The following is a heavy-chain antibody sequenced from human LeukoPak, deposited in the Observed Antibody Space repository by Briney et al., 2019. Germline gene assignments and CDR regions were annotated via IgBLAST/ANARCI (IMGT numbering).Heavy chain of an antibody. CDR3: ANTGTTRYYYYYYMDV. V-gene: IGHV1-24*01. D-gene: IGHD1-7*01. CDR1: GYTLTELS. J-gene: IGHJ6*03. CDR2: FDPEDGET. Sequence: GASVKVSCKVSGYTLTELSMHWVRQAPGKGLEWMGGFDPEDGETIYAQKFQGRVTMTEDTSTDTAYMELSSLRAEDTAVYYCANTGTTRYYYYYYMDVWGKGTTVTVSS.